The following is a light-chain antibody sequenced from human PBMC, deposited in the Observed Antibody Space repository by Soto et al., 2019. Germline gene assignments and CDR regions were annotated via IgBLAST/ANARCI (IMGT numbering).Light chain of an antibody. J-gene: IGKJ1*01. CDR2: AAS. Sequence: DIQMTHSPSSLSASVRDRVAISSRASHNIRGYLNWYQQKPGKAPNLLIYAASSLQSGIPSRFSGSGSETDFTLTISSLQPEDFATYYCQQSYSAPWTFGQGTKVDIK. V-gene: IGKV1-39*01. CDR1: HNIRGY. CDR3: QQSYSAPWT.